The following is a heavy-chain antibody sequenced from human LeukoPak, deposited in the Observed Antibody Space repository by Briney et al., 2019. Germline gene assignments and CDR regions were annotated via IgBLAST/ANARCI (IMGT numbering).Heavy chain of an antibody. V-gene: IGHV1-2*04. CDR1: GYTFTGYY. Sequence: GASVKVSCKASGYTFTGYYMHWVRQAPGQGHEWMGWINPNSGGTNYAQKFQGWVTMTRDTSISTAYMELSRLRSDDTAVYYCARERITIFGVVYYYYYGMDVWGQGTTVTVSS. CDR2: INPNSGGT. D-gene: IGHD3-3*01. CDR3: ARERITIFGVVYYYYYGMDV. J-gene: IGHJ6*02.